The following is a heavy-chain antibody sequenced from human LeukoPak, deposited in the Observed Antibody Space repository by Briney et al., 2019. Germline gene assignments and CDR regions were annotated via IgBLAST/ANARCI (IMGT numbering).Heavy chain of an antibody. D-gene: IGHD6-6*01. CDR1: GFIYGNYW. CDR3: ARDEAAARPDKYYGMDV. Sequence: GGSLRLFCRGSGFIYGNYWMTWVRQAPGKGLEWVANIKQDGSEKYYVDSVKGRFTISRDNAKNSLYLQMNSLRAEDTAVYYCARDEAAARPDKYYGMDVWGQGTTVTVSS. CDR2: IKQDGSEK. V-gene: IGHV3-7*01. J-gene: IGHJ6*02.